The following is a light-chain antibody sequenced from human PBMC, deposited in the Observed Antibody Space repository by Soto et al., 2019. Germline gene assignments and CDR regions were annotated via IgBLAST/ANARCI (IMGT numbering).Light chain of an antibody. V-gene: IGKV2-28*01. Sequence: EIVLTQSPLSLPVTPGEPASISCRSSRSILGSSGYNYLNWYLQKPGQSPQLLIYLGSSRASGVPDRFSGSGSGTDFTLTISRVEAGDVGVYFCAQGLVVPFTVGGGTKVDIK. CDR3: AQGLVVPFT. CDR2: LGS. CDR1: RSILGSSGYNY. J-gene: IGKJ4*01.